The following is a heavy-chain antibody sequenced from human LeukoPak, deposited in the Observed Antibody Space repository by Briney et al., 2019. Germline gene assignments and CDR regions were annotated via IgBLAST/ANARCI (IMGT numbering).Heavy chain of an antibody. D-gene: IGHD3-10*01. CDR3: ARSPYYYGSGSYLNFDY. CDR2: IYYSGST. CDR1: GGSISSGSYY. Sequence: PSETLSLTCTVSGGSISSGSYYWSWIRQPPGKGLEWIGYIYYSGSTNYNPSLKSRVTISVDTSKNQFSLKLSSVTAADTAVYYCARSPYYYGSGSYLNFDYWGQGTLVTVSS. J-gene: IGHJ4*02. V-gene: IGHV4-61*01.